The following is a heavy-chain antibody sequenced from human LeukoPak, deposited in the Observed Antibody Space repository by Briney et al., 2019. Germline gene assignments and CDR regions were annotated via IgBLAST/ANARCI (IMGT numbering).Heavy chain of an antibody. D-gene: IGHD5-18*01. J-gene: IGHJ5*02. CDR2: INHSGST. CDR1: GGSFSGYY. CDR3: ASRRGYSYGYSHRNWFDP. Sequence: SETLSLTCAVYGGSFSGYYWSWIRQPPGKGLEWTGEINHSGSTNYNPSLKSRVTISVDTSKNQFSLKLSSVTAADTAVYYCASRRGYSYGYSHRNWFDPWGQGTLVTVSS. V-gene: IGHV4-34*01.